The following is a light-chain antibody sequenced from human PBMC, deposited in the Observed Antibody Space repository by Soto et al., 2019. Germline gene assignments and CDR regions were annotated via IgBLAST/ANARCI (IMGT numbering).Light chain of an antibody. CDR1: QSVSSNY. V-gene: IGKV3-20*01. Sequence: EIVLTQSPGTLPLSPGERATLSCRASQSVSSNYLVWYQQKPGQAPRPLIYGASSRATGIPDRFSGSGSGTDFTLTISRLEPEDFAVYYCQQYANSPFTFGQGTQLEIK. J-gene: IGKJ2*01. CDR2: GAS. CDR3: QQYANSPFT.